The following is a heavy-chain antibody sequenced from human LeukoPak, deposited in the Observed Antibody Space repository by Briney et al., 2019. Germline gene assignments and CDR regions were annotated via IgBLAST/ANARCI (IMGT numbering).Heavy chain of an antibody. Sequence: GGSLRLSCAASGFTFDDYAMHWVRQAPGKGLEWVSGISWNSGSIGYADSVKGRFTISRDNAKNSLYLQMNSLRAEDTALYYCANTLYRSGDYYYYGMDVWGQGTTVTVSS. D-gene: IGHD6-19*01. CDR3: ANTLYRSGDYYYYGMDV. CDR2: ISWNSGSI. J-gene: IGHJ6*02. CDR1: GFTFDDYA. V-gene: IGHV3-9*01.